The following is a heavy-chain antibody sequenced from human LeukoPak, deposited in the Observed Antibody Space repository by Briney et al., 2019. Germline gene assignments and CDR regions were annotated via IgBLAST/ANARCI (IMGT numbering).Heavy chain of an antibody. CDR1: GYTFTGYY. CDR3: ARDRRMVAATPFDY. D-gene: IGHD2-15*01. Sequence: ASVKVSCKDSGYTFTGYYMHWVRQAPGQGLEWMGWINPNSGGTNYAQKFQGRVTMTRDTSISTAYMELSRLRSDDTAVYYCARDRRMVAATPFDYWGQGTLVTVSS. J-gene: IGHJ4*02. CDR2: INPNSGGT. V-gene: IGHV1-2*02.